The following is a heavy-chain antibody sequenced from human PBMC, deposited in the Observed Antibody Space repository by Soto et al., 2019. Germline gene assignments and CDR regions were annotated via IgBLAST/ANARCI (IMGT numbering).Heavy chain of an antibody. CDR1: GGSISSYY. D-gene: IGHD3-22*01. CDR3: ARVTDSSGYPYYFDY. Sequence: SETLSLTCTVSGGSISSYYWSWIRQPPGKGLEWIGYIYYSGSTNYNPSLKSRVTISVDTSKNQFSLKLSSVTAADTAVYYCARVTDSSGYPYYFDYWGQGTLVTVSS. V-gene: IGHV4-59*01. CDR2: IYYSGST. J-gene: IGHJ4*02.